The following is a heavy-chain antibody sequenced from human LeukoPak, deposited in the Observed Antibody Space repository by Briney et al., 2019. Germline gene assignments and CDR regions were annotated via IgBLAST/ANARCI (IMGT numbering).Heavy chain of an antibody. CDR3: ARDQGQTWVDAFDI. J-gene: IGHJ3*02. V-gene: IGHV3-48*04. CDR2: VSSSSSSI. CDR1: GFPFSSYS. Sequence: GGSLRLSCAASGFPFSSYSMHWVRQAPGKGLEWVSYVSSSSSSIYYADSVKGRFTISRDNAKNSLYLQMISLRGEDTAVYYCARDQGQTWVDAFDIWGQGTMVTVSS.